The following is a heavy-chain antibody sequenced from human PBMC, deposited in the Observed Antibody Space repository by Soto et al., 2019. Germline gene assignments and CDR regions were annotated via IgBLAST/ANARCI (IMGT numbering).Heavy chain of an antibody. CDR1: GFTFDDYT. Sequence: GGSLRLSCAASGFTFDDYTMHWVRQAPGKGLEWVSLISWDGGSTYYADSVKGRFTISRDNSKNSLYLQMNSLRTEDTALYYCAKDFRIAAAASAFDYWGQGTLVTVSS. CDR3: AKDFRIAAAASAFDY. CDR2: ISWDGGST. V-gene: IGHV3-43*01. J-gene: IGHJ4*02. D-gene: IGHD6-13*01.